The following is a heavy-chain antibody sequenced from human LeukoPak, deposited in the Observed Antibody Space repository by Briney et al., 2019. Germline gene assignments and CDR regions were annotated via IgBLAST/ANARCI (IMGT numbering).Heavy chain of an antibody. CDR3: ARYAGYYDSSGSPAEYFQH. D-gene: IGHD3-22*01. CDR1: GYTFTSYG. J-gene: IGHJ1*01. Sequence: ASVKVSCKASGYTFTSYGIGWVRQAPGQGLEWMGWISAYNGNTNYAQKLQGRVTMTTDTSTSTAYMELSRLRSDDTAVYYCARYAGYYDSSGSPAEYFQHWGQGTLVTVSS. CDR2: ISAYNGNT. V-gene: IGHV1-18*01.